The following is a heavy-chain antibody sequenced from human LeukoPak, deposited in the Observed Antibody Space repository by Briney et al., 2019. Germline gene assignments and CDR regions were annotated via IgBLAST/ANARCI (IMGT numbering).Heavy chain of an antibody. CDR1: GGTFSSYA. CDR3: ARDTFWSGHLWVHDAFDI. CDR2: IIPIFGTA. D-gene: IGHD3-3*01. Sequence: ASVKVSCKASGGTFSSYAISWVRQAPGQGLEWMGGIIPIFGTANYAQKFQGRVTITTDESTSTTYMELRSLRSDDTAVYYCARDTFWSGHLWVHDAFDIWGQGTMVTVSS. V-gene: IGHV1-69*05. J-gene: IGHJ3*02.